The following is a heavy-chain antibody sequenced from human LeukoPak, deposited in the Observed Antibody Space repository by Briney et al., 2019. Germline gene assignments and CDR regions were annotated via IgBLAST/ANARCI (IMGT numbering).Heavy chain of an antibody. CDR1: GVIFSTYN. V-gene: IGHV3-48*01. J-gene: IGHJ5*02. Sequence: GGSLRLSCAASGVIFSTYNMNWVRQAPGKGLEWVSYISSSGTTIYYADSVRGRFTFSRDNAKNSLYLQMNSLRAEDTAVYYCMGDFLERSDPWGQGTLVTVSS. D-gene: IGHD3-3*01. CDR2: ISSSGTTI. CDR3: MGDFLERSDP.